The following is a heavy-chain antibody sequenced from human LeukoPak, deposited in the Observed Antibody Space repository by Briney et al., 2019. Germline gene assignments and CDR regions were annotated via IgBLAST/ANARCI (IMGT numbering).Heavy chain of an antibody. CDR3: TRENYVPDS. V-gene: IGHV3-7*03. Sequence: GGSLRLSCVASGYTFSPYWMSWVRQTPGKGLEWVASISNGGSATYYVDSVRGRFTISRDDAKNSLFLQMNGLRADDTAVYYCTRENYVPDSWGQGTLVTVSS. CDR2: ISNGGSAT. D-gene: IGHD3-10*02. CDR1: GYTFSPYW. J-gene: IGHJ4*02.